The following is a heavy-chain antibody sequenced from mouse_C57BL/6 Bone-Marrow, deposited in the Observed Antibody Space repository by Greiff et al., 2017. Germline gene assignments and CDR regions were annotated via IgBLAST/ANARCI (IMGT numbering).Heavy chain of an antibody. V-gene: IGHV1-59*01. CDR1: GYTFTSYW. Sequence: VQLQQPGAELVRPGTSVKLSCKASGYTFTSYWMHWVKQRPGQGLEWIGVIDPSDSYTNYNQKFKGKATLTVDTSSSTAYMQLSSLTSEDSAVYYCAGGSRRGFAYWGQGTLVTVSA. CDR2: IDPSDSYT. CDR3: AGGSRRGFAY. J-gene: IGHJ3*01.